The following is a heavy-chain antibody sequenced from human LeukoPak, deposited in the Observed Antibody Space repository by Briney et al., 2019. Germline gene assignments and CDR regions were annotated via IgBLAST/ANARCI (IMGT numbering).Heavy chain of an antibody. J-gene: IGHJ4*02. CDR3: AKDFGSAWSRLFY. CDR1: GFTFSSYS. V-gene: IGHV3-7*03. CDR2: IQQDGSQK. Sequence: GGSLRLSCAASGFTFSSYSMNWVRQAPGKGLEWVANIQQDGSQKYYVDSVKGRFTISRDNSKNTLSLQMHTLRAEDTAVYFCAKDFGSAWSRLFYWGQGTLVTVSS. D-gene: IGHD6-19*01.